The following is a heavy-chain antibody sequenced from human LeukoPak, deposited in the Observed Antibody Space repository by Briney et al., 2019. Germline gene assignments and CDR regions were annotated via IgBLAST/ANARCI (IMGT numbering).Heavy chain of an antibody. CDR2: ISRSGRYI. V-gene: IGHV3-21*01. D-gene: IGHD3-16*01. Sequence: GGCLRLSCAASGFTFSSYSMNWVRQAPGKGLEWVSSISRSGRYIYYADSVRGRFTISRDNAKNLLYLQMNSLRAEDTAVFYCAREDMITFGGVPGWFDPWGQGTLVTVSS. CDR1: GFTFSSYS. CDR3: AREDMITFGGVPGWFDP. J-gene: IGHJ5*02.